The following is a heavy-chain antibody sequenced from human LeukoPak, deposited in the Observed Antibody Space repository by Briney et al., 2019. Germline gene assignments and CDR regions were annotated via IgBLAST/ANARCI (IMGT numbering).Heavy chain of an antibody. CDR1: GGTFSSYA. V-gene: IGHV1-2*02. J-gene: IGHJ4*02. Sequence: ASVKVSCKASGGTFSSYAISWVRQAPGQGLEWMGWINPNSGGTNYAQKFQGRVTMTRDTSISTAYMELSRLRSDDTAVYYCARDHCSGGSCYYFDYWGQGTLVTVSS. CDR2: INPNSGGT. CDR3: ARDHCSGGSCYYFDY. D-gene: IGHD2-15*01.